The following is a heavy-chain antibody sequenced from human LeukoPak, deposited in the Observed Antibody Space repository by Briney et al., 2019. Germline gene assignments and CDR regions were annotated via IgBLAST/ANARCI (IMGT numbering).Heavy chain of an antibody. J-gene: IGHJ4*02. CDR1: GYTFTSYG. CDR3: APDYGSEGF. CDR2: IIPILGIA. D-gene: IGHD3-10*01. V-gene: IGHV1-69*04. Sequence: SVKVSCKASGYTFTSYGISWVRQAPGQGLEWMGRIIPILGIANYAQKFQGRVTITADKSTSTAYMELSSLRSEDTAVYYCAPDYGSEGFWGQGTLVTVSS.